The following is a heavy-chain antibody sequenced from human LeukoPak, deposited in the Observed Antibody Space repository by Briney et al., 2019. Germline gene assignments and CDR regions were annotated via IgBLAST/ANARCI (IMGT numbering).Heavy chain of an antibody. CDR3: ARDSPGYSGSYYFDY. V-gene: IGHV4-31*03. CDR2: IYYSGST. CDR1: GGSISSGGYY. D-gene: IGHD1-26*01. J-gene: IGHJ4*02. Sequence: SETLSLTCTVSGGSISSGGYYWSWIRQHPGKGLEWIGYIYYSGSTYYNPSLKSRVTISVDTSKNQFSLKLSSVTAADTAVYYCARDSPGYSGSYYFDYWGQGTLVTVCS.